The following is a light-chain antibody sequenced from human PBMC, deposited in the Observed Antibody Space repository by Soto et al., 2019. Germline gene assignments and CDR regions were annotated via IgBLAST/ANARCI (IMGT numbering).Light chain of an antibody. CDR2: GAS. V-gene: IGKV3-15*01. CDR1: QSVSSN. J-gene: IGKJ2*01. CDR3: QHYNNWPPMYT. Sequence: EIVMTQSPATLSVSPGERATLSCRASQSVSSNLAWYQQKPGQAPRLLIYGASTRATGIPARFRGSGSGTEFTLTISSLQSEDFAVDYCQHYNNWPPMYTFGQGTKLEIK.